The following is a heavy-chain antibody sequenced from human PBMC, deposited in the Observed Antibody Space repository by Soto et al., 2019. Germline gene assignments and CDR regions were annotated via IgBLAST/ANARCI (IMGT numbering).Heavy chain of an antibody. CDR1: GGTFSSYA. Sequence: ASVKVSCKASGGTFSSYAISWVRQAPGQGLEWMGGIIPIFGTANYAQKFQGRVTITADESTSTAYMELSSLRSEDTAVYYCARGSSPGYYYDSTLREEAFDIWGQGTMVTVSS. D-gene: IGHD3-22*01. CDR3: ARGSSPGYYYDSTLREEAFDI. V-gene: IGHV1-69*13. CDR2: IIPIFGTA. J-gene: IGHJ3*02.